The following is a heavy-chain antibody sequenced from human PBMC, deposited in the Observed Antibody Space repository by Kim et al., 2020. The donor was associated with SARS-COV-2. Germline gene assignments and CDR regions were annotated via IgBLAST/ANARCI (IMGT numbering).Heavy chain of an antibody. CDR3: AKREGSSGGHVDS. Sequence: GGSLRLSCAASGFTFSSYAMNWVRQAPGKGLEWVSGISSGDGDTYSADSVKGRFSISRDTSKNTLFLQLNSLRAEDTAVYYCAKREGSSGGHVDSWGQGTLVTVSS. D-gene: IGHD6-19*01. CDR1: GFTFSSYA. CDR2: ISSGDGDT. V-gene: IGHV3-23*01. J-gene: IGHJ4*02.